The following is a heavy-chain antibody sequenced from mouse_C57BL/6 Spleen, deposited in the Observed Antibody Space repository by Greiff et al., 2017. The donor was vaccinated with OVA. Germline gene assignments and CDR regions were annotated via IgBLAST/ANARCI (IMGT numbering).Heavy chain of an antibody. D-gene: IGHD4-1*01. V-gene: IGHV1-39*01. CDR3: ASCRTWEGDYFDY. CDR1: GYSFTDYK. Sequence: VQLQQSGPELVKPGASVKISCKASGYSFTDYKMNWVKQSHGQSLEWIGVINPNYGTTSYNQKFKGKATLTVDQSSSTAYMQLNSLTSEDSAVYCCASCRTWEGDYFDYWGQGTTLTVSS. J-gene: IGHJ2*01. CDR2: INPNYGTT.